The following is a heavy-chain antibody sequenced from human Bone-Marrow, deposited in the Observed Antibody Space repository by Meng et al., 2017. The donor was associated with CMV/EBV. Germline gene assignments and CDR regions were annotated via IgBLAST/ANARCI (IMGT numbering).Heavy chain of an antibody. CDR2: ISGHNGNT. V-gene: IGHV1-18*01. D-gene: IGHD2-8*02. CDR1: GYTFTSSG. CDR3: ARDLRCDITSWCFDY. Sequence: ASVKVSCKDSGYTFTSSGISWVRQAPGQGPEWMGWISGHNGNTNYAQKFQGRVTMTADTSTSTAYLDLRNLDSDDTAVYYCARDLRCDITSWCFDYWGQGTLVTVSS. J-gene: IGHJ4*02.